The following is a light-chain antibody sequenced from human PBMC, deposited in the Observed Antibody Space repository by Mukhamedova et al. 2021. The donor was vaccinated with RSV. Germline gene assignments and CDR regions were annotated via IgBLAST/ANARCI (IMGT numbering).Light chain of an antibody. CDR2: AAV. Sequence: WYQRRVHGRVPKLLIHAAVRLESGVPSRFSGSGSGTDFTLTISSLQPEDVATYYCQKYYVVPFTFGGWTKVEIK. CDR3: QKYYVVPFT. J-gene: IGKJ4*01. V-gene: IGKV1-27*01.